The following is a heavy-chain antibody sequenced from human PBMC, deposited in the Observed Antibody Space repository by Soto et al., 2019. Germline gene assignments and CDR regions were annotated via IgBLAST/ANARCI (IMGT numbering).Heavy chain of an antibody. D-gene: IGHD1-1*01. CDR3: ARGRYGDY. CDR2: ISAHNGNK. Sequence: QVHLVQSGAEVKKPGASVKVSCKGSGYAFTTYGITWVRQAPGQGLEWMGWISAHNGNKNYAQKLQGRVTVTRDTSTSTAYMEMRSLRSDATDVYYCARGRYGDYWGQGALVTVSS. V-gene: IGHV1-18*01. J-gene: IGHJ4*02. CDR1: GYAFTTYG.